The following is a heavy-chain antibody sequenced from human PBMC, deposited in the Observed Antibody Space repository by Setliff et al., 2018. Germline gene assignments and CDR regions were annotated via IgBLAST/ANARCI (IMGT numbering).Heavy chain of an antibody. D-gene: IGHD2-8*01. CDR1: GFTFTDYG. CDR2: INNYNFNT. Sequence: GASVKVSCKSSGFTFTDYGITWVRQVPGQGLEWMGWINNYNFNTQYAQKFQGRVTMTTDTSTNMGYLELRDLRSDDTAVYYCLRLVRYCTKIACQAASGDEVWGLGTLVTVSS. J-gene: IGHJ4*02. V-gene: IGHV1-18*01. CDR3: LRLVRYCTKIACQAASGDEV.